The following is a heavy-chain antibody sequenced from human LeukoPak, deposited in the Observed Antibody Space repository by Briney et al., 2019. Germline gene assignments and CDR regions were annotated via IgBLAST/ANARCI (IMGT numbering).Heavy chain of an antibody. CDR3: ARDRGSGSFSYYYYYGMDV. V-gene: IGHV4-59*01. CDR1: GGSISSYY. D-gene: IGHD3-10*01. CDR2: IYYSGST. J-gene: IGHJ6*02. Sequence: SETLSLTCTVSGGSISSYYWSWIRQPPGKGLEWIEYIYYSGSTNYNPSLKSRVTISVDTSKNQFSLKLSSVTAADTAVYYCARDRGSGSFSYYYYYGMDVWGQGTTVTVSS.